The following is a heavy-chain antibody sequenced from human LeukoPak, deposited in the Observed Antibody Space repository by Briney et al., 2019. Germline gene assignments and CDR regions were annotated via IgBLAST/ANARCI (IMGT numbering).Heavy chain of an antibody. J-gene: IGHJ4*02. D-gene: IGHD1-26*01. CDR3: AKDSRYSGSQQPVDY. CDR2: ISGSGGST. CDR1: GFTFSSYA. V-gene: IGHV3-23*01. Sequence: GGSLRLSCAASGFTFSSYAMSWVRQAPGKGLEWVSAISGSGGSTYYADSVKGRFTISRDNSKNTLYLQMNSLRAEDTAVYYCAKDSRYSGSQQPVDYWGQGTLVTASS.